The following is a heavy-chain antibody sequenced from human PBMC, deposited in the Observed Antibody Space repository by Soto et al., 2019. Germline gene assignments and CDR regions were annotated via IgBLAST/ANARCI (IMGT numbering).Heavy chain of an antibody. D-gene: IGHD6-19*01. J-gene: IGHJ5*02. V-gene: IGHV4-30-2*01. Sequence: PSETLSLTCAVAGGYIVSGGYSSSWIRQPPGKGLEWIGTAYPRRRTGYDPTLKIRVTRSRDLSKNQCSLNLNSVTPADTAVSGCGRVAGSGWYDAWGPGTLVTVSS. CDR3: GRVAGSGWYDA. CDR2: AYPRRRT. CDR1: GGYIVSGGYS.